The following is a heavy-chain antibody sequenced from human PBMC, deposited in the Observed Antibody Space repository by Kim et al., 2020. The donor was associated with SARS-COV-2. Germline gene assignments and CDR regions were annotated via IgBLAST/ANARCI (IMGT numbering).Heavy chain of an antibody. Sequence: GGSLRLSCAASGFTFSSYAIHWVRQAPGKGLEYVSAISSNGGSTYYANSVKGRFTISRDNSKNTLYLQMGSLRAEDMAVYYCARFGGGTMVRGDQYYFDYWGQGTLVTVSS. V-gene: IGHV3-64*01. CDR1: GFTFSSYA. J-gene: IGHJ4*02. D-gene: IGHD3-10*01. CDR3: ARFGGGTMVRGDQYYFDY. CDR2: ISSNGGST.